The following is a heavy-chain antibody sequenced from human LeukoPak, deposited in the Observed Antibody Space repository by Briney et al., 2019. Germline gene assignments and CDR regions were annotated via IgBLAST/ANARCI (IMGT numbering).Heavy chain of an antibody. D-gene: IGHD2-8*02. V-gene: IGHV6-1*01. CDR2: TYYRSKWFN. CDR3: ARGRCSGIDF. CDR1: GDSVSSNLIA. J-gene: IGHJ3*01. Sequence: SQTLSLTCAISGDSVSSNLIAWNWIRQSPSRGLELLGRTYYRSKWFNEYAVSVKGRINVNLDTSTNLLPLQLHSVTPEDAAVYYCARGRCSGIDFWGQGTMVTVSS.